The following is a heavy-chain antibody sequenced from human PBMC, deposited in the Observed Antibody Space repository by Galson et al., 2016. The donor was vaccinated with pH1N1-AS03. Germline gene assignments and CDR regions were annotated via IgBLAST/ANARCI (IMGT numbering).Heavy chain of an antibody. CDR2: MTSDMRTI. J-gene: IGHJ4*02. D-gene: IGHD5/OR15-5a*01. Sequence: SLRLSCAASGFTFSVYSMNWVRQTPGKGLEWIAYMTSDMRTIKYADSVKGRFTISRDNVNYSVFLQVNGLRDGDTAIYYCARSVQYSFDSWGQGVLVTVSS. CDR1: GFTFSVYS. V-gene: IGHV3-48*02. CDR3: ARSVQYSFDS.